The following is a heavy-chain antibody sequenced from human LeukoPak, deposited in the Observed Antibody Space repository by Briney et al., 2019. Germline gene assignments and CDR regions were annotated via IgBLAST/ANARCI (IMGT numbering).Heavy chain of an antibody. CDR2: ISGSGGST. D-gene: IGHD3-22*01. J-gene: IGHJ4*02. CDR1: VFAFSSYS. Sequence: SGGSLILSCAASVFAFSSYSIRWVRQAPGKGLEWVSGISGSGGSTYYADSVKGRFTISRDNSKNTLYLQMNSLRAEDTAVYYCAKLDSSGYYYGFEDYWGQGTLVTVSS. CDR3: AKLDSSGYYYGFEDY. V-gene: IGHV3-23*01.